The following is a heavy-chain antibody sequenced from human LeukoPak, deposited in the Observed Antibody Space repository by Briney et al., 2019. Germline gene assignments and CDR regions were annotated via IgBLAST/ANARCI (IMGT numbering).Heavy chain of an antibody. CDR2: LNPRSGGT. J-gene: IGHJ4*02. CDR1: GYTFIDYY. D-gene: IGHD3-16*01. CDR3: ARVNYDIAGYKAQFSDH. Sequence: ASVSVSCKASGYTFIDYYLHWVRQPPGQGLERMGILNPRSGGTTYAQNLQGRVTITRDTSTSTMYMELSSLTFEDTAVYYCARVNYDIAGYKAQFSDHWGQGSLVTVSS. V-gene: IGHV1-46*04.